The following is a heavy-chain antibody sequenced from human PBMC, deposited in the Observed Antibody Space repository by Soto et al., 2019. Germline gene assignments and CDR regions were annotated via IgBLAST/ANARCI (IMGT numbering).Heavy chain of an antibody. V-gene: IGHV3-21*01. CDR3: ARDSHGDYGDPTFDY. CDR1: GFTFSSYA. CDR2: ISSSSSYI. J-gene: IGHJ4*02. Sequence: GGSLRLSCAASGFTFSSYAMSWVRQAPGKGLEWVSSISSSSSYIYYADSVKGRFTISRDNAKNSLYLQMNSLRAEDTAVYYCARDSHGDYGDPTFDYWGQGTLVTVSS. D-gene: IGHD4-17*01.